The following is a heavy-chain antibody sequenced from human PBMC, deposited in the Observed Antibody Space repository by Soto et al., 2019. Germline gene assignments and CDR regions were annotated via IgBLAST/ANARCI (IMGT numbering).Heavy chain of an antibody. V-gene: IGHV3-33*01. CDR3: ARSVNPSSGWYTMDY. D-gene: IGHD6-19*01. J-gene: IGHJ4*02. CDR2: IWYDGSNK. CDR1: GFTFSSYG. Sequence: GGSLRLSCAASGFTFSSYGMHWVRQAPGKGLEWVAVIWYDGSNKYYADSVKGRFTISRDNSKNTLYLQMNGLRAEDTAVYYCARSVNPSSGWYTMDYWGQGTLVTVSS.